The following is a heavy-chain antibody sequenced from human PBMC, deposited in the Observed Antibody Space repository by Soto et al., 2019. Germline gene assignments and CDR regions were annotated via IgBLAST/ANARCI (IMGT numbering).Heavy chain of an antibody. J-gene: IGHJ3*01. Sequence: GGSLRLSCAASGFTFRNYCMNWVRQAPGKGLEWVSYIGIGSSTKYYADSVKGRFTISRDNAKNSLYLQMNSLRAEDTAVYYCARDQLYYNDISGRPLNAFDVWGQGTMVTVSS. V-gene: IGHV3-48*01. CDR1: GFTFRNYC. D-gene: IGHD3-22*01. CDR3: ARDQLYYNDISGRPLNAFDV. CDR2: IGIGSSTK.